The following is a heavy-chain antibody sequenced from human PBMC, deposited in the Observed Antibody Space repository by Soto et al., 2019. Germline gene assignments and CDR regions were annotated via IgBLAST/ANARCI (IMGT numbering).Heavy chain of an antibody. CDR1: GFTFSDYY. Sequence: PGGSLRLSCAASGFTFSDYYMSWIRQAPGKGLEWVSYISSSGSTIYYADSVKGRFTISRDNAKNSLYLQMNSLRAEDTAVYYCAQGTHSGYDGFYYGMDVWGQGTTVTVSS. CDR2: ISSSGSTI. V-gene: IGHV3-11*01. D-gene: IGHD5-12*01. CDR3: AQGTHSGYDGFYYGMDV. J-gene: IGHJ6*02.